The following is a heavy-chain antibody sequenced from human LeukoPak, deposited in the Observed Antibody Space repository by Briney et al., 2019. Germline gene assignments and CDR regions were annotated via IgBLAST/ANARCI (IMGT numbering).Heavy chain of an antibody. D-gene: IGHD2-15*01. J-gene: IGHJ1*01. V-gene: IGHV3-30*18. Sequence: GGSLRHSCAASGFTFSSYGMHWVRQAPGKGLEWVAVISYDGSNKYYADSVKGRFTISRDNSKNTLYLQMNSLRAEDTAVYYCAKELLFQHWGQGTLVTVSS. CDR2: ISYDGSNK. CDR1: GFTFSSYG. CDR3: AKELLFQH.